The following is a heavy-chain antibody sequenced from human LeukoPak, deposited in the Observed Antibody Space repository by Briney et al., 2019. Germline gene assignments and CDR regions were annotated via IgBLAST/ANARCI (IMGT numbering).Heavy chain of an antibody. V-gene: IGHV1-3*01. Sequence: ASVKVSCKASGYTFTSYGISWVRQAPGQRLEWMGWINAGNGNTKYSQKFQGRVTITRDTSASTAYMELSSPRSEDTAVYYCARDPRGDYYGSGSYFDYWGQGTLVTVSS. J-gene: IGHJ4*02. D-gene: IGHD3-10*01. CDR1: GYTFTSYG. CDR2: INAGNGNT. CDR3: ARDPRGDYYGSGSYFDY.